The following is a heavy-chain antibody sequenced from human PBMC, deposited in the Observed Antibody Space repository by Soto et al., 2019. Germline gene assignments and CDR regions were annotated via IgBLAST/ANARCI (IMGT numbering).Heavy chain of an antibody. CDR3: ARDLRVADDLGGYYYYAMDV. Sequence: SETLSLTCTVSVDSTSSDYWSWIRQPRARVLEWIGDIHNSGSTNYNPSLKSRVTISLDTSKTHFSLNLNSVTAADTAVYYCARDLRVADDLGGYYYYAMDVWGQGTTVTVSS. CDR2: IHNSGST. J-gene: IGHJ6*02. CDR1: VDSTSSDY. D-gene: IGHD1-1*01. V-gene: IGHV4-59*01.